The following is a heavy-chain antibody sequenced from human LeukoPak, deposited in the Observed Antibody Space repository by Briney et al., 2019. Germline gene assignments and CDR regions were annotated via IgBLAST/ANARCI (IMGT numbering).Heavy chain of an antibody. CDR3: ARLSTLVQGIITHLIFDY. V-gene: IGHV4-30-2*01. CDR2: ISPRGAT. CDR1: GGSITSGVYS. D-gene: IGHD3-10*01. Sequence: PSETLSLTCAVSGGSITSGVYSWSWIRQPPGKGLEWIGYISPRGATYFNPSLKCRVTISVDRSNNQFSLNLSSVNAADTAVYYCARLSTLVQGIITHLIFDYWGQGTLVAVSS. J-gene: IGHJ4*02.